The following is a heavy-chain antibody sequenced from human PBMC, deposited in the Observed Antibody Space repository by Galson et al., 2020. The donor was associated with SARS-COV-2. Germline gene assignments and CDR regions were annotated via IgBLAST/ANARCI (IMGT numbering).Heavy chain of an antibody. CDR3: ARDGLEEGVVYSPGDY. Sequence: TGGSLRLSCGASGFTLNNYALHWVRQAPGKGLEWVAVMSYHGNSKYYADSVKGRFTISRDISENTLYLQMNSLTVEDTAVYYCARDGLEEGVVYSPGDYWGQGTLVTVSS. V-gene: IGHV3-30*04. D-gene: IGHD5-18*01. J-gene: IGHJ4*02. CDR2: MSYHGNSK. CDR1: GFTLNNYA.